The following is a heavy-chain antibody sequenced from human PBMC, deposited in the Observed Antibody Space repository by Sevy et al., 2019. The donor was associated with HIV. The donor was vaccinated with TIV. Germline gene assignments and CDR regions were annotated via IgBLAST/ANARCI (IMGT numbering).Heavy chain of an antibody. CDR1: GGSISSYY. V-gene: IGHV4-59*01. Sequence: SETLSLTCTVSGGSISSYYWSWIRQPPGKGLEWIGYIYYSGSTNYNPSHKSRVTISVDTSKNQFSLKLSFVTAADTAVYYCAGERWDCSGGSCYGRGAFDIWGQGTMVTVSS. CDR3: AGERWDCSGGSCYGRGAFDI. CDR2: IYYSGST. J-gene: IGHJ3*02. D-gene: IGHD2-15*01.